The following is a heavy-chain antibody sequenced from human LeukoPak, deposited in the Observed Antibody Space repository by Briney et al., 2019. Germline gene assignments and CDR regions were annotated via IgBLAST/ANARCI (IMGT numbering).Heavy chain of an antibody. CDR1: GYTFTSYG. J-gene: IGHJ5*02. V-gene: IGHV1-18*01. Sequence: ASVKVSCKASGYTFTSYGISWVRQAPGQGLEWMGWISAYNGNTNYAQKLQGRVTMTTDTSTSTAYMELRSLRSDDTAVYYCVRTAECSSTSCPEGWFDPWGQGTLVTVSS. D-gene: IGHD2-2*01. CDR2: ISAYNGNT. CDR3: VRTAECSSTSCPEGWFDP.